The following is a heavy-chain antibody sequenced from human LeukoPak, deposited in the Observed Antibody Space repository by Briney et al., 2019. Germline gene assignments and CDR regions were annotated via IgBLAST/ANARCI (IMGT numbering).Heavy chain of an antibody. D-gene: IGHD1-26*01. CDR2: ISNSGGST. Sequence: SGGSLRLSCTASGFTFSRYAMSWVRQGPGQGLDGVSAISNSGGSTYYANSVKGRFTISRDNSKNALYLQTNSLRAEDTAVYYCAKVVEPTSGSYLGTFDIWGQGTLVTVSS. CDR3: AKVVEPTSGSYLGTFDI. V-gene: IGHV3-23*01. J-gene: IGHJ3*02. CDR1: GFTFSRYA.